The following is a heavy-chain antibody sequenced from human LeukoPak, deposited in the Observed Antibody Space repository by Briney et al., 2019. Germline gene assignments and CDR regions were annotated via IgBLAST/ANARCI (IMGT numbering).Heavy chain of an antibody. D-gene: IGHD2-2*01. Sequence: GGSLRLSCAASGFTFSNAWMSWVRQAPGKGLEWVGRIKSKTDGGTTDYAAPVKGRFTIPRDDSKNTLYLQMNSLKTEDTAVYYCTTDGTPPLQYCSSTSCYVLAFDYWGQGTLVTVSS. J-gene: IGHJ4*02. CDR1: GFTFSNAW. CDR2: IKSKTDGGTT. V-gene: IGHV3-15*01. CDR3: TTDGTPPLQYCSSTSCYVLAFDY.